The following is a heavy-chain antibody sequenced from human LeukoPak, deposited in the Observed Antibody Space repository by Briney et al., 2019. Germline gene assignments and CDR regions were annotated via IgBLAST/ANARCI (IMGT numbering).Heavy chain of an antibody. Sequence: KRGESLQISCKGSGYNFTSYWIGWVRQVPGKGVEWMGIIYPGDSDTRYSPSFQGQVTISADKSISTAYLQWSSLKASDTAMYYCARSRAYYDFWSGYYIFDYWGQGTLVTVSS. CDR1: GYNFTSYW. CDR2: IYPGDSDT. CDR3: ARSRAYYDFWSGYYIFDY. D-gene: IGHD3-3*01. J-gene: IGHJ4*02. V-gene: IGHV5-51*01.